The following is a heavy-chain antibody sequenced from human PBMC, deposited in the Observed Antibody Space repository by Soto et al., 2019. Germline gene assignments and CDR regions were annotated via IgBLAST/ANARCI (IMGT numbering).Heavy chain of an antibody. CDR1: GGSISSGGYY. Sequence: SETLSLTCTVSGGSISSGGYYWSWIRQHPGKGLEWIGEINHSGSTNYNPSLKSRVTISVDTSKNQFSLKLSSVTAADTAVYYCARFSALHLGFDYWGQGTLVTVSS. D-gene: IGHD3-16*01. CDR3: ARFSALHLGFDY. J-gene: IGHJ4*02. V-gene: IGHV4-31*03. CDR2: INHSGST.